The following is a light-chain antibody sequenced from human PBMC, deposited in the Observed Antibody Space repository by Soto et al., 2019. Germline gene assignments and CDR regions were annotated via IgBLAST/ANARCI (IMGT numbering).Light chain of an antibody. CDR2: GAS. CDR3: QQYDSSPSFA. Sequence: EIVLTQSPGTLSLSPGERATLSCRASQSVSSSYLAWYQQKPGQAPRLLIYGASGRATGIPDRFSVSGSGTDFTLTISRLDPEDFPVYYCQQYDSSPSFAFGPGTKVDIK. V-gene: IGKV3-20*01. CDR1: QSVSSSY. J-gene: IGKJ3*01.